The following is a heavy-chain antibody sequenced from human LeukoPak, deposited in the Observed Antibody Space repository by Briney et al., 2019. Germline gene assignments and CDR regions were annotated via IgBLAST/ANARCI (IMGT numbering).Heavy chain of an antibody. V-gene: IGHV1-18*01. CDR2: ISAYNGNA. Sequence: ASVKVSCKASGYTFTSYGISWVRQAPGQGLEWMGWISAYNGNANYAQKLQGRVTMTTDTSTSTAYMELRSLRSDDTAVYYCARDFGIGSGPAGFDYWGQGTLVTVSS. D-gene: IGHD2-15*01. CDR3: ARDFGIGSGPAGFDY. J-gene: IGHJ4*02. CDR1: GYTFTSYG.